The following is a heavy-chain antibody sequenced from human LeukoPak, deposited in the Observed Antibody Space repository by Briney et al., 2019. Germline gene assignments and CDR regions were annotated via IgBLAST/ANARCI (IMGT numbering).Heavy chain of an antibody. D-gene: IGHD6-13*01. Sequence: GASVKVSCKASGYSFNTCGISWVRQAPGQGLEWMGRISPDNDNTDYAEKFQGRVTMTTDTSTRTAYLELRSLRSDDTAVYYCTRVPGYSSTWHSDCWGQGTLVTVSS. CDR1: GYSFNTCG. CDR2: ISPDNDNT. J-gene: IGHJ4*02. V-gene: IGHV1-18*01. CDR3: TRVPGYSSTWHSDC.